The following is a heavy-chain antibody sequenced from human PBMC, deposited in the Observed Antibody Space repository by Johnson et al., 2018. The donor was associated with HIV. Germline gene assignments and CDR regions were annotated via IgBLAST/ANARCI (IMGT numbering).Heavy chain of an antibody. D-gene: IGHD2-15*01. CDR1: GFTFSSYA. CDR2: ISYDGSNK. J-gene: IGHJ3*02. V-gene: IGHV3-30-3*01. CDR3: AKGKVVVAAHDAFDI. Sequence: VQLVESGGGVVQPGRSLRLSCAASGFTFSSYAMHWVRQAPGKGLEWVAVISYDGSNKYYADSVKGRFTISRDNSKNTLYLQMNSLRAEDTAGYYCAKGKVVVAAHDAFDIWGQGTMVTVSS.